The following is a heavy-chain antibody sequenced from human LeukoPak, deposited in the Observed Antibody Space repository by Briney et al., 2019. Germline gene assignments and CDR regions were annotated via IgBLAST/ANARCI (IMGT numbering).Heavy chain of an antibody. D-gene: IGHD3-3*01. V-gene: IGHV3-66*02. CDR1: GFTVSANN. CDR2: VYAGGAT. Sequence: GGSLRLSCIAPGFTVSANNMNWVRQAPGKGLEWVSLVYAGGATHYAESVKGRFTISRDSSKETLWLQMNSLTTDDTAVYYCASLGGASRGCWGQGTLVAVSS. J-gene: IGHJ4*02. CDR3: ASLGGASRGC.